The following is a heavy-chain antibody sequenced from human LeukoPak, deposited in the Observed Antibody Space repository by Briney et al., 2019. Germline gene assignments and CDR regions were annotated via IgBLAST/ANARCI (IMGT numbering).Heavy chain of an antibody. V-gene: IGHV3-33*01. CDR1: GLRFRNYG. J-gene: IGHJ4*02. Sequence: PGRSLRLSCAASGLRFRNYGMHWVRQAPGKGLEWVAVIWYDGSNQYYVDSVKGRFTVSRDNAKNTLYLQMNSLRAEDTAVYYCARGGWLGKPQRVDYWGQGTLITVSS. CDR3: ARGGWLGKPQRVDY. CDR2: IWYDGSNQ. D-gene: IGHD6-19*01.